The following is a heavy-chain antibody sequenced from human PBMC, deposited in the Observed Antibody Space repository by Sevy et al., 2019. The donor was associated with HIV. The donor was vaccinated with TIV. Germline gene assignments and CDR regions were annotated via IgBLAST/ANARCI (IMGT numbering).Heavy chain of an antibody. CDR3: ARDETWDAFDI. Sequence: GGSLRLSCAASGFTFSSSSMIWVRQAPGKGLEWVSSISFSSNYIYYADSVKGRFTISRDKAKNSLFLQMNSLRAEDTAVYYCARDETWDAFDIWGQGTMVTVSS. CDR2: ISFSSNYI. CDR1: GFTFSSSS. J-gene: IGHJ3*02. V-gene: IGHV3-21*01.